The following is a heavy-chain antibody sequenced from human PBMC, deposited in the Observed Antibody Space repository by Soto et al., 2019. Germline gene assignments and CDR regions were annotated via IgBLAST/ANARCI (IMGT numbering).Heavy chain of an antibody. CDR1: GFTFSSYS. D-gene: IGHD3-22*01. CDR2: ISSSGIYI. CDR3: ARDTNSYYYDSSGYYPGLGYYGMDV. J-gene: IGHJ6*02. Sequence: EVQLVESGGGLVKPGGSLRLSCAASGFTFSSYSMNWVRQAPGKGLEWVSSISSSGIYIYYADSVKGRFTISRDNAKNSLYLQMNSLRAEDTAVYYCARDTNSYYYDSSGYYPGLGYYGMDVWGQGTTVTVSS. V-gene: IGHV3-21*01.